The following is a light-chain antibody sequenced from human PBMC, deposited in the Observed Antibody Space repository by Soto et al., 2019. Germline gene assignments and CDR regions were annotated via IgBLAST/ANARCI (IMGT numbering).Light chain of an antibody. Sequence: QSALTQPASVSGSPGQSITISCTGTSSDVGGYNYVSWYQQHPGKVPKLMIYDVSNRPSGVSNRFSGSKSGNTASLTISGLQAEDEADYYCSSYTSSSTLYVFRTGTKVTVL. V-gene: IGLV2-14*01. J-gene: IGLJ1*01. CDR2: DVS. CDR3: SSYTSSSTLYV. CDR1: SSDVGGYNY.